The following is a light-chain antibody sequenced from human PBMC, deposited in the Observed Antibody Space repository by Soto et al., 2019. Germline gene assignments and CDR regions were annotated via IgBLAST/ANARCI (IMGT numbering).Light chain of an antibody. J-gene: IGKJ5*01. CDR3: HLYDTSPPVT. V-gene: IGKV3-20*01. Sequence: ENVLTQSQGTLSLSPGERATLSCRASQSVSSSYLAWYQQKPGQAPRLLIYGASSRATGIPDRFSGSGSGTDFTLTISRLEPEDFAMYYCHLYDTSPPVTFGQGTRLEIK. CDR2: GAS. CDR1: QSVSSSY.